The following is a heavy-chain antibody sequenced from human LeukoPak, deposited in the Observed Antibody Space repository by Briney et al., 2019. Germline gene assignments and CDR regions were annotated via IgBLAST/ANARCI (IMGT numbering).Heavy chain of an antibody. Sequence: GGSLRLSCATSGFNFNYYFMAWVRQAPGKGLEWLATIDKDGSGTEYIDSVRGRFTISRDNTKKSIHLQMSSLSADDTAVYFCATEYWYRHDYWGQGTLGTVSS. D-gene: IGHD6-13*01. CDR3: ATEYWYRHDY. V-gene: IGHV3-7*01. CDR2: IDKDGSGT. CDR1: GFNFNYYF. J-gene: IGHJ4*02.